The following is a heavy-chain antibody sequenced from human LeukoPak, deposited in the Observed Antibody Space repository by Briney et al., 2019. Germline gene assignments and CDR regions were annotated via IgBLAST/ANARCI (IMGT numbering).Heavy chain of an antibody. J-gene: IGHJ4*02. CDR2: IWYDGSNK. V-gene: IGHV3-33*01. CDR1: GFTFSSYG. D-gene: IGHD6-13*01. CDR3: AAGSSWFDY. Sequence: PGKSLRLSRAASGFTFSSYGMHWVRQTPGKGLEWVAVIWYDGSNKYYADSVKGRFTISRDNSKNTLYLQMNSLRAEDTAVYYCAAGSSWFDYWGQGTLVTVSS.